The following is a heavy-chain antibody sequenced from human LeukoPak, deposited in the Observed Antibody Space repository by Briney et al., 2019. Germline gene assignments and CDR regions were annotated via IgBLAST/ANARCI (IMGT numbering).Heavy chain of an antibody. CDR2: FTAGGSST. Sequence: GGSLRLSCAASGFSVSNYALSWVCQAPGKGLEWVSSFTAGGSSTYNTDSVGGRFTISRDISKNTLYMQMNSLRAEDTAIHYCARGGGLQRRYFEYWGQGTLVTVSS. J-gene: IGHJ4*02. V-gene: IGHV3-23*01. CDR1: GFSVSNYA. D-gene: IGHD2-15*01. CDR3: ARGGGLQRRYFEY.